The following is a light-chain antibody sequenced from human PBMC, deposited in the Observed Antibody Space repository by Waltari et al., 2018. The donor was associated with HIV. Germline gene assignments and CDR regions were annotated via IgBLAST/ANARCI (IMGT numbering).Light chain of an antibody. J-gene: IGLJ2*01. V-gene: IGLV2-8*01. CDR2: EVS. Sequence: QSALTQPPSASGSPGQSVTISCTGTSSDVGGYHYVSWYQQHPGKAPKLIIYEVSKRPSGVPDRFLGSKSCNTASLTVSGLQAEDEGDYYCSSYAGSSNFYVVFGGGTKLTVL. CDR1: SSDVGGYHY. CDR3: SSYAGSSNFYVV.